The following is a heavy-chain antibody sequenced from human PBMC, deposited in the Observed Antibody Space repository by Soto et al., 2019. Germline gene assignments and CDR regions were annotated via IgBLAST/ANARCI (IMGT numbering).Heavy chain of an antibody. V-gene: IGHV1-69*06. CDR2: IIPIFGTA. CDR3: AGLGLRLGELSASYDY. J-gene: IGHJ4*02. D-gene: IGHD3-16*02. Sequence: SVKVSCKASGGTFSSYAISWVRQAPGQGLEWMGGIIPIFGTANYAQKFQGRVTITADKSTSTAYMELSSLRSEDTAVYYCAGLGLRLGELSASYDYWGQGTLVTVS. CDR1: GGTFSSYA.